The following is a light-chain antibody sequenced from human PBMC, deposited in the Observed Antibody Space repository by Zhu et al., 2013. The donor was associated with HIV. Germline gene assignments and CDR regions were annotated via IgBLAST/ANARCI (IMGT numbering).Light chain of an antibody. J-gene: IGKJ2*02. CDR2: AAS. CDR1: QSISSY. CDR3: LQSNSYPRT. V-gene: IGKV1-39*01. Sequence: DIQMTQSPSSLSASVGDRVTITCRASQSISSYLNWYQQKPGKAPKLLIYAASSLQSGVPSRFSGSGSGTDFTLTISTLQPEDFATYYCLQSNSYPRTFGLGDQARDQT.